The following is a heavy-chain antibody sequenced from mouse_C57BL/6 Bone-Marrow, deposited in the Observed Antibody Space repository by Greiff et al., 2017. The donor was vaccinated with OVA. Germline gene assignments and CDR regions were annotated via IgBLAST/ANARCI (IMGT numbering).Heavy chain of an antibody. CDR2: IHPNSGST. Sequence: QVQLQQPGAELVKPGASVKLSCKASGYTFTSYWMHWVKQRPGQGLEWIGMIHPNSGSTNYNEKFKSKVTLTVDKSSITAYMQLSSLTSEDSAVYYCARQLRLRPFAYWAQGTLVTVSA. J-gene: IGHJ3*01. CDR3: ARQLRLRPFAY. CDR1: GYTFTSYW. V-gene: IGHV1-64*01. D-gene: IGHD3-2*02.